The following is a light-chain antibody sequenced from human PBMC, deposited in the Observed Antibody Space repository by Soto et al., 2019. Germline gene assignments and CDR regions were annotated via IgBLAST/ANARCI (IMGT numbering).Light chain of an antibody. V-gene: IGKV3-20*01. CDR2: DAS. J-gene: IGKJ1*01. CDR3: QQYDTSPWT. Sequence: EIVLTQSPGTLSLSPGERATLSCGTSQSLTTNYLAWYQQEPGQAPRLLIYDASSRATGIPDRFSGSGSGTDFTLTISRLEPEDFALYFCQQYDTSPWTFGQGTKVDIK. CDR1: QSLTTNY.